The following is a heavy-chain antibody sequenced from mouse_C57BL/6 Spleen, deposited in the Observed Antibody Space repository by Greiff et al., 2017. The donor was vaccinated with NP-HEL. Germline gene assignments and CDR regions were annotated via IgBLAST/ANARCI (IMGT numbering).Heavy chain of an antibody. D-gene: IGHD1-1*01. CDR1: GFTFSSYG. Sequence: EVKLVESGGDLVKPGGSLKLSCAASGFTFSSYGMSWVRQTPDKRLEWVATISSGGSYTYYPDSVKGRFTISRDNAKYTLYLQMSSLKSEDTAMYYCARHSDCYGISYAYYYAMDYWGQGTSVTVSS. V-gene: IGHV5-6*01. CDR3: ARHSDCYGISYAYYYAMDY. J-gene: IGHJ4*01. CDR2: ISSGGSYT.